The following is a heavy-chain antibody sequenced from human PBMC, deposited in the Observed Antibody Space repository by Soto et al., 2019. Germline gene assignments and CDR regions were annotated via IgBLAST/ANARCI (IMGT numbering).Heavy chain of an antibody. CDR3: VRGDNWNDEASDY. CDR1: GFTFSSYGTFSSYG. D-gene: IGHD1-1*01. Sequence: SLRLSCAASGFTFSSYGTFSSYGMHWVRQAPGKGLEWVAVISYDGSNKYYADSVKGRFTISRDNSKNTVYLQMNSLRAEDTAVYYCVRGDNWNDEASDYWGQGTLVTVSS. J-gene: IGHJ4*02. V-gene: IGHV3-30*03. CDR2: ISYDGSNK.